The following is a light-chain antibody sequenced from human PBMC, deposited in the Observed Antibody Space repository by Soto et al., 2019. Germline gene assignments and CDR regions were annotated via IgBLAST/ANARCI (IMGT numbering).Light chain of an antibody. CDR3: QQYASSAT. J-gene: IGKJ1*01. CDR1: QSVSNNY. Sequence: EIVLTQSPDTLSLSPGERATLSCRASQSVSNNYLAWYQQKPCQAPRLLIYGASNRATGIPDRFSGSGSGTDFTLTISRLAAEDSAVYYCQQYASSATFGQGTKVDI. CDR2: GAS. V-gene: IGKV3-20*01.